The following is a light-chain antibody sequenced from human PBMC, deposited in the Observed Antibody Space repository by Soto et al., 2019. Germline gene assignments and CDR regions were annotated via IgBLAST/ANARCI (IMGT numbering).Light chain of an antibody. Sequence: IQLTQSPSSLSASVGDRVTITCRASQGINSFLAWDQQQPGKDPKLLIYGASTLQSGVPSRFSGSGSGTDFTLTISSVEPEDFATYYCQQLTNYRFTFGQGTKLQIK. V-gene: IGKV1-9*01. J-gene: IGKJ2*01. CDR1: QGINSF. CDR3: QQLTNYRFT. CDR2: GAS.